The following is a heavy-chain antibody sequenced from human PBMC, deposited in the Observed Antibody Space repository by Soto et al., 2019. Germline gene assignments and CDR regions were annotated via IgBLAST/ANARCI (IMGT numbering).Heavy chain of an antibody. J-gene: IGHJ4*02. D-gene: IGHD1-1*01. CDR3: ARDYKWGFAQ. CDR1: GFSFSSYS. V-gene: IGHV3-48*01. Sequence: EVQFVESGGGSVQPGGSLRLSCVASGFSFSSYSMNWVRQAPGKGLEWLSYIRISTSTIYYAHSVQGRFTISTDSANNSLYLQMDSLRAEDTAVYYCARDYKWGFAQWGQGALVTVSS. CDR2: IRISTSTI.